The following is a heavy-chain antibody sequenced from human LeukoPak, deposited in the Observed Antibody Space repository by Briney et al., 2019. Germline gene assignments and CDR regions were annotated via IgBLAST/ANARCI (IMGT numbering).Heavy chain of an antibody. V-gene: IGHV3-74*01. D-gene: IGHD2/OR15-2a*01. CDR1: GFTFNNYW. Sequence: GGSLRLSCAASGFTFNNYWMHWVRQAPGKGLVWVSRINTDGSYTDCADSVKGRFTISRDNAKNTLYLQTSSLRVEDTAVYYCAKDVYGPGQWGQGTLVIVSS. CDR2: INTDGSYT. J-gene: IGHJ4*02. CDR3: AKDVYGPGQ.